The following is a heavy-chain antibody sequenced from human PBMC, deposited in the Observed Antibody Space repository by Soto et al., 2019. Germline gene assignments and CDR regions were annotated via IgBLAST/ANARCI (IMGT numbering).Heavy chain of an antibody. V-gene: IGHV4-39*01. Sequence: QLQLQESGPGLVKPSETLSLTCTVSGGSISSSSYYWGWIRQPPGKGLEWIGSIYSRGSTYYNPSLKRRGTRAGDTAKNQVSRKLSSVTAADTAVYYCARHSPEWLPPLDHYYYYDMDVWGKGTTVTVSS. CDR2: IYSRGST. CDR3: ARHSPEWLPPLDHYYYYDMDV. D-gene: IGHD3-3*01. CDR1: GGSISSSSYY. J-gene: IGHJ6*03.